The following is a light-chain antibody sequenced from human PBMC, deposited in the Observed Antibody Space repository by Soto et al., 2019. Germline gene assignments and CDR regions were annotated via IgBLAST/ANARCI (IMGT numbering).Light chain of an antibody. CDR1: SSNIGAVFD. CDR3: QSYDSGLSGWL. J-gene: IGLJ2*01. Sequence: QSVRTQPPSVSGAPGHRVTSSCTGSSSNIGAVFDVHWYQQVPGTAPKLLIYENTKRPSGVPDRFSGSKSGTSASLAITGLQAEDEADYYCQSYDSGLSGWLFGGETKLTVL. V-gene: IGLV1-40*01. CDR2: ENT.